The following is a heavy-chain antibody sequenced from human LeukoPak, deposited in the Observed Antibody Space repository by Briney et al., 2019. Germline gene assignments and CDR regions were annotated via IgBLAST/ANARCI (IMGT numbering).Heavy chain of an antibody. Sequence: GGSLRLSCAASGFTFDDYGMSWVRQAPGKGLDWVSGINWSGGSTGYADSVKGRFTISRDNAKNSLYLQMNSLRAEDTALYYCATSRIAVAGRDYWGQGTLVTVSS. CDR2: INWSGGST. CDR3: ATSRIAVAGRDY. V-gene: IGHV3-20*04. J-gene: IGHJ4*02. CDR1: GFTFDDYG. D-gene: IGHD6-19*01.